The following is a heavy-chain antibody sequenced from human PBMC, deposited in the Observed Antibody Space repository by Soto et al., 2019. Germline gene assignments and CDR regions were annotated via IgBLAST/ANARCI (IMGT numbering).Heavy chain of an antibody. CDR2: INPNSGGT. CDR3: ARAIGYFDSRGHPRGAFDI. Sequence: ASVKVSCKASGYTFTGYYMHWVRQAPGQGLEWMGWINPNSGGTNYAQKFQGWVTMTRDTSISTAYMELSRLRSDDTAVYYCARAIGYFDSRGHPRGAFDIWGQGTMVTVSS. J-gene: IGHJ3*02. CDR1: GYTFTGYY. V-gene: IGHV1-2*04. D-gene: IGHD3-22*01.